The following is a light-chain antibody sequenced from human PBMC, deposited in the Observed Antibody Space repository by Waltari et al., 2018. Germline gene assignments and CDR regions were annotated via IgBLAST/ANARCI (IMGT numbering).Light chain of an antibody. J-gene: IGLJ2*01. CDR3: QVWDRSSDVV. V-gene: IGLV3-21*02. Sequence: SYVLTQPPSVSVAPGQTARITCGGNNIGDKTVPGYQQRPGQAPVLVVFEDRDRPAGIPERFSGSNSGNTATLTISRVEAGDEAYYYCQVWDRSSDVVFGGGTKLTVL. CDR1: NIGDKT. CDR2: EDR.